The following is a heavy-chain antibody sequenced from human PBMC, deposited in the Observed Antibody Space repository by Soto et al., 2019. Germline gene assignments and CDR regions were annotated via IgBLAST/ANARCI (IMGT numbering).Heavy chain of an antibody. CDR2: IYYSGST. J-gene: IGHJ4*02. Sequence: QVQLQESGPGLVKPSETLSLTCTVSGGSISSYYWSWIRQPPGKGLEWIGYIYYSGSTNYNPSLKSRVTISVDTSKNQFSLKLSSVTAADTAVYYCAGAGTTGYYFDYWGQGTLVTVSS. D-gene: IGHD1-1*01. CDR3: AGAGTTGYYFDY. CDR1: GGSISSYY. V-gene: IGHV4-59*01.